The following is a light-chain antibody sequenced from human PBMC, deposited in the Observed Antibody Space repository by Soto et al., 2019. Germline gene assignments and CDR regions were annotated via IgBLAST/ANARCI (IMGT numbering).Light chain of an antibody. Sequence: EILMTQSPTTLSASPGYSATLSCMASRSVDTDLAWYQQKPGQAPRLLVFATSARATGVPDRFRGSRSGTDFTLTISSLQPEDSATYYCHQYYNRPPWTFGQGTKVDIK. CDR1: RSVDTD. CDR3: HQYYNRPPWT. CDR2: ATS. V-gene: IGKV3-15*01. J-gene: IGKJ1*01.